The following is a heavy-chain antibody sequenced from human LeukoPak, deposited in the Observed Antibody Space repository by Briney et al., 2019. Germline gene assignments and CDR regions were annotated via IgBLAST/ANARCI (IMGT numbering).Heavy chain of an antibody. CDR3: ARSDYDILTGYYMDGY. D-gene: IGHD3-9*01. J-gene: IGHJ4*02. Sequence: ASVKVSCKASGYTFTSYGISWVRQAPGQGLEWMGWISAYNGNTNYAQKLQGRVTMTTDTSTSTAYMELRSLRSDDTAVYYCARSDYDILTGYYMDGYWGQGTLVTVSS. V-gene: IGHV1-18*01. CDR2: ISAYNGNT. CDR1: GYTFTSYG.